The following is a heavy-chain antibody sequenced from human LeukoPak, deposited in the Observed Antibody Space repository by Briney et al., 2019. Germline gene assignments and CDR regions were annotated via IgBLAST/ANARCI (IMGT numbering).Heavy chain of an antibody. J-gene: IGHJ4*02. V-gene: IGHV3-30-3*01. Sequence: GGSLRLSCAASGFTFSSYAMHWVRQAPGKGLEWVAVISYDGSNKYYADSVKGRFTISRDNSKNTLYLQMNSLRAEDTAVYYCAKEKPDIVVVPAATYWGQGTLVTVSS. CDR2: ISYDGSNK. CDR1: GFTFSSYA. D-gene: IGHD2-2*01. CDR3: AKEKPDIVVVPAATY.